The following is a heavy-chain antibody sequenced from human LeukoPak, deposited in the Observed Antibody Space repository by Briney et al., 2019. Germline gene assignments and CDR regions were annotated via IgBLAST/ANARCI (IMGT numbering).Heavy chain of an antibody. D-gene: IGHD7-27*01. Sequence: GGSLRLSCAASGFTFSSNSMNWVRQAPGKGLEWVSSISSSSSYIYYADSVKGRFTISRDNAKNSLYLQMNSLRAEDTAVYYCARVPRTGDWNYWGQGTLVTVSS. CDR2: ISSSSSYI. CDR3: ARVPRTGDWNY. CDR1: GFTFSSNS. V-gene: IGHV3-21*01. J-gene: IGHJ4*02.